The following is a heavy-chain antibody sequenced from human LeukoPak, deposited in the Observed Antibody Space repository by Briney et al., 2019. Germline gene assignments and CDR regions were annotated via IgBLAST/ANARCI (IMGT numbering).Heavy chain of an antibody. J-gene: IGHJ4*02. CDR2: IYYSGST. CDR3: AKQQLVRCFDY. D-gene: IGHD6-13*01. CDR1: GGSIGSGSYY. V-gene: IGHV4-39*01. Sequence: PSETLSLTCTVSGGSIGSGSYYWDWIRQPPGKGLEWIVGIYYSGSTYYNPSLKSRVTISVDTSENQFSLKLSSVTAADTAVYYCAKQQLVRCFDYWGQGTLVTVSS.